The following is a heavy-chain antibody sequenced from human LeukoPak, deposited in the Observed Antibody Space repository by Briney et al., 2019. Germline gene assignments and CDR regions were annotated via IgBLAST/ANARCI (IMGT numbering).Heavy chain of an antibody. CDR2: IYYSGST. D-gene: IGHD5-18*01. Sequence: SETLSLTCTVSGGSISSSSYYWGWIRQPPGKGLEWIGSIYYSGSTYYNPSLKSRVTISVDTSKNQFSLKLSSVTAADTAVYYCARDGGYSYFVDYWGQGTLVTVSS. J-gene: IGHJ4*02. CDR1: GGSISSSSYY. CDR3: ARDGGYSYFVDY. V-gene: IGHV4-39*07.